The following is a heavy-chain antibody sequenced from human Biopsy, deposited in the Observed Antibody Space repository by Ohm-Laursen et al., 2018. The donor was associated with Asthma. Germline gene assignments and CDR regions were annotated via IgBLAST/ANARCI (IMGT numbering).Heavy chain of an antibody. CDR3: ARDLSGYCTSSACYGFDS. CDR1: GGSLSSDPYY. V-gene: IGHV4-31*03. Sequence: SQTLSLTCTVSGGSLSSDPYYWSWVRQHPGKGLEWIGYINYSGSTFYSPSLESRVTVSVDTSKNQFSLKLSSVTAADTAVYYCARDLSGYCTSSACYGFDSWGQGTLVTVSS. J-gene: IGHJ5*01. D-gene: IGHD2-8*01. CDR2: INYSGST.